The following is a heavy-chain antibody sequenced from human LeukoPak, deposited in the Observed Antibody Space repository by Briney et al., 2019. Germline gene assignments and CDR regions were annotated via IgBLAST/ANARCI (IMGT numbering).Heavy chain of an antibody. CDR2: ISSSSSYI. CDR3: AKDRPGGSFDY. Sequence: GGSLRLSCAASGFTFKTYTMHWVRQAPGMGLEWVSSISSSSSYIFYADSVKGRFTISRDNAKNSLYLQMSSLRAEDAAVYYCAKDRPGGSFDYWGQGTLVTVSS. V-gene: IGHV3-21*01. D-gene: IGHD1-26*01. J-gene: IGHJ4*02. CDR1: GFTFKTYT.